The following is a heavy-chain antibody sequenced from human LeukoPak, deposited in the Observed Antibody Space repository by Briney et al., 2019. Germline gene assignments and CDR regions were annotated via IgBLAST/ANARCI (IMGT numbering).Heavy chain of an antibody. V-gene: IGHV4-59*08. CDR3: ARQTWTLYYFDY. J-gene: IGHJ4*02. CDR1: SGSISNYY. Sequence: KTSETLSLTCTVSSGSISNYYWTWIRQPPGKGLEWIGYVYYSGTTEYNPSLKSRVNIAVDTSKNQFSLKLSSVTAADTAVYYCARQTWTLYYFDYWGQGTLVTVSS. D-gene: IGHD3/OR15-3a*01. CDR2: VYYSGTT.